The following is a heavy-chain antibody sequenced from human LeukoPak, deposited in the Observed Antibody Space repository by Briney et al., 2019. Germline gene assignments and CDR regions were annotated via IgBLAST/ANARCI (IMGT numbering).Heavy chain of an antibody. CDR1: GYTFTTYD. D-gene: IGHD2-2*01. Sequence: ASVKVSCKASGYTFTTYDINWVRQATGQGLEWMGWMNPNSANTGYAQKFQSRVTMTRNTSISTAYMELSSLRSEDTAVYYCARVPAGDYYYGMDVWGQGTTVTVSS. J-gene: IGHJ6*02. CDR2: MNPNSANT. V-gene: IGHV1-8*01. CDR3: ARVPAGDYYYGMDV.